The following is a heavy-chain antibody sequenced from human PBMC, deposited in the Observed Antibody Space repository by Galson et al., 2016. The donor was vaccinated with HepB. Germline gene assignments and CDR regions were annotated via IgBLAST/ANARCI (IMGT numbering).Heavy chain of an antibody. J-gene: IGHJ6*02. CDR2: IHHNGNN. D-gene: IGHD2-2*01. CDR3: TRDIVLVPAAMMGEYYYYGLEV. V-gene: IGHV4-4*02. CDR1: GASIRSSHW. Sequence: SETLSLTCAVSGASIRSSHWWSWVRQPPGKGLEWIGEIHHNGNNNYNPALKSRVIISVDNSKNQFSLRLSSVTAADTAVYYCTRDIVLVPAAMMGEYYYYGLEVWGQGTTVTVSS.